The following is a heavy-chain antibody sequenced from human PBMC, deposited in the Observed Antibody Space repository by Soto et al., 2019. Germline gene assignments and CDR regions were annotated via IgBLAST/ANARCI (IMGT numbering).Heavy chain of an antibody. CDR1: GFTFSSYG. V-gene: IGHV3-30*18. CDR3: AKDLSGYDYQDY. D-gene: IGHD5-12*01. CDR2: ISYDGSNK. J-gene: IGHJ4*02. Sequence: GGSLRLSCAASGFTFSSYGMHWVRQAPGKGLEWVAVISYDGSNKYYADSVKGRFTISRDNSKNTLYLQMNSLRAEDTAVYYCAKDLSGYDYQDYWGQGTLVTVSS.